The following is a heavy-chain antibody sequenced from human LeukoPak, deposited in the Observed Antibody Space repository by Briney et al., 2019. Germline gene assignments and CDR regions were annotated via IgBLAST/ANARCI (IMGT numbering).Heavy chain of an antibody. CDR3: ARDRPQVGDRGHRDYGEFDY. D-gene: IGHD4-17*01. J-gene: IGHJ4*02. Sequence: SETLSLTCTVSGGSISSYYWSWIRQPAGKGLEWIGRIYTSGSTNYNPSLKSRVTMSVDTSKNQFSLKLSSVTAADTAMYYCARDRPQVGDRGHRDYGEFDYWGQGTLVTVSS. V-gene: IGHV4-4*07. CDR1: GGSISSYY. CDR2: IYTSGST.